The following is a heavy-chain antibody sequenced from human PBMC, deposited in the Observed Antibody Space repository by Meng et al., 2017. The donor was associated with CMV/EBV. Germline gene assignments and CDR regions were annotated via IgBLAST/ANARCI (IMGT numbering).Heavy chain of an antibody. CDR3: ARAWVGEEYYFDY. J-gene: IGHJ4*02. CDR2: ISAYNGNT. V-gene: IGHV1-18*01. Sequence: VRRVQAAAEVKEPGASVDASCKASGYTFNSYGISWVRQAPGQGLEWMGWISAYNGNTNYAQKLQGRVTMTTDTSTSTAYMELRSLRSDDTAVYYGARAWVGEEYYFDYWGQGTLVTVSS. D-gene: IGHD3-10*01. CDR1: GYTFNSYG.